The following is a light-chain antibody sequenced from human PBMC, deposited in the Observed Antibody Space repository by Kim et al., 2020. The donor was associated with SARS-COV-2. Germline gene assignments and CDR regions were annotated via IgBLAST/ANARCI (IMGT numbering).Light chain of an antibody. CDR3: QAWDFNRV. CDR1: NLGVKY. J-gene: IGLJ3*02. Sequence: VSVYPGQTATFTCSGDNLGVKYICWYQQKSGQSPVLVIYQNYKRPSTIPERFSGSNSGNTATLTISGTQAMDEADYYCQAWDFNRVFGRGTQLTVL. V-gene: IGLV3-1*01. CDR2: QNY.